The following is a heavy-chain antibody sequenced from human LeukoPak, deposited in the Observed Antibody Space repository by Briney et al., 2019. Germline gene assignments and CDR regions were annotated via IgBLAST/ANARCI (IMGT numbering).Heavy chain of an antibody. CDR3: AGYYGSGRYYGCCDP. J-gene: IGHJ5*02. Sequence: SETLSLTCAVYGGSLSGYYWSWIRQPPGKGLEWIGEINHSGRTNYTPSLKSRVTISVDTSKIQFSLKLSSVTAAGTAVYYCAGYYGSGRYYGCCDPWGQGTRVTVSS. V-gene: IGHV4-34*01. D-gene: IGHD3-10*01. CDR2: INHSGRT. CDR1: GGSLSGYY.